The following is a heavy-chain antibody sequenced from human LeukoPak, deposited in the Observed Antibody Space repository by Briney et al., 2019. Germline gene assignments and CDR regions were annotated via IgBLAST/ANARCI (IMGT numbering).Heavy chain of an antibody. CDR1: GPSTSSVCY. Sequence: SETLSLTCAFSGPSTSSVCYWAWIRQPPGKGLEWVGSVFPSGNTYYKPSLKSRVNISLDTSKNHFSLNLTSVTATDTAVYFCASGNYGDYFDYWGQGTPVTVSS. D-gene: IGHD4-17*01. V-gene: IGHV4-38-2*01. CDR2: VFPSGNT. J-gene: IGHJ4*02. CDR3: ASGNYGDYFDY.